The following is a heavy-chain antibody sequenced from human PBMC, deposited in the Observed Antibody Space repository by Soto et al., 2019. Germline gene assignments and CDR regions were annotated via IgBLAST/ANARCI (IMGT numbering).Heavy chain of an antibody. D-gene: IGHD2-2*01. CDR1: GFTFSSYA. J-gene: IGHJ4*02. CDR2: ISGSGGST. Sequence: GGSLRLSCAASGFTFSSYAMNWVRQAPGKGLEWVSSISGSGGSTYSADSVKGRFTISRDNSKNTLYLQVNSLRADDTALYYCAKAIGGCSSTTCYAADYWGQGTLVTVSS. CDR3: AKAIGGCSSTTCYAADY. V-gene: IGHV3-23*01.